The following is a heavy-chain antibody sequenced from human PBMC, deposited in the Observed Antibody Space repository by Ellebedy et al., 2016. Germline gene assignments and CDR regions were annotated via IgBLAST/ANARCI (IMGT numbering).Heavy chain of an antibody. CDR2: ISDSGGST. CDR3: ASRSYGSGSYYGRFDY. D-gene: IGHD3-10*01. V-gene: IGHV3-23*01. CDR1: GFTFSSYA. J-gene: IGHJ4*02. Sequence: GGSLRLXXAASGFTFSSYAMSWVRQAPGKGLEWVSGISDSGGSTYYADSVKGRFTISRDNSKNTLYLQMNSLRAEDTAVYYCASRSYGSGSYYGRFDYWGQGTLVTVSS.